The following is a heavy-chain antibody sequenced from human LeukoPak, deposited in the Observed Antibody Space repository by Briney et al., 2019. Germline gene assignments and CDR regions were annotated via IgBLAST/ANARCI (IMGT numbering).Heavy chain of an antibody. CDR1: GFTLRGYA. CDR3: AKMGLYRFDY. CDR2: MTIIDSTT. J-gene: IGHJ4*02. Sequence: GGSLRLSCVASGFTLRGYAMAWVRQAPGKGLEWVSLMTIIDSTTYYQAAVEGRSTISRDNSNNTLYLQMNSLRAEDTAVYYGAKMGLYRFDYWGQGTLVTVSS. V-gene: IGHV3-23*01. D-gene: IGHD1-26*01.